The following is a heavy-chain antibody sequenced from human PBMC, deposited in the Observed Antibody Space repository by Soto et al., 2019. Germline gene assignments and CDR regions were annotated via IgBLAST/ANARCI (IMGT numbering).Heavy chain of an antibody. CDR1: GFICGSYD. D-gene: IGHD3-9*01. CDR2: TGTSRKYT. CDR3: VRDRDWAFDI. J-gene: IGHJ3*02. Sequence: GGSLRLSCAASGFICGSYDMNWVRQAPGKGLEWISYTGTSRKYTFYADSVRGRFTISRDDARNSVYLQLNSLRDEDTAVYYCVRDRDWAFDIWGQGTMVTVSS. V-gene: IGHV3-48*02.